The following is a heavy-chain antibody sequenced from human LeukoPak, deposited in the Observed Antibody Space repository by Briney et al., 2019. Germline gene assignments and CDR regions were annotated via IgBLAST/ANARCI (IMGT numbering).Heavy chain of an antibody. CDR1: GGSISSSSYY. J-gene: IGHJ6*03. V-gene: IGHV4-39*01. CDR2: IYYSGST. CDR3: ARQVPRVYYYMDV. Sequence: SETLSLTCTVSGGSISSSSYYWGWIRQPPGKGLEWIGSIYYSGSTYYNPSLKSQVTISVDTSKNQFSLKLSSVTAADTAVYYCARQVPRVYYYMDVWGKGTTVTISS.